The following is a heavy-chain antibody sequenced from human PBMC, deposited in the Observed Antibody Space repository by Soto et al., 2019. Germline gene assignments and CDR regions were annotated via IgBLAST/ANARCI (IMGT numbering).Heavy chain of an antibody. Sequence: QFQLVQSGAEVRKPGASVNISCRASGFSFSDNRINWVRQAPGQSLEWMGWINPDNGNTRSSQTFQGRVTISRHSSASIAYVEVSDLTSEDTAVYYCARDILSVGPHANDAVDVWGQGTMVTVSS. CDR2: INPDNGNT. J-gene: IGHJ3*01. V-gene: IGHV1-3*01. D-gene: IGHD2-8*02. CDR1: GFSFSDNR. CDR3: ARDILSVGPHANDAVDV.